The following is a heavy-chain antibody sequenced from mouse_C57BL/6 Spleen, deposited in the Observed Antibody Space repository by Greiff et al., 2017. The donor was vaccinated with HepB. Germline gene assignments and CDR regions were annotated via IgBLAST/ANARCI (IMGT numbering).Heavy chain of an antibody. V-gene: IGHV5-4*01. D-gene: IGHD1-1*01. CDR1: GFTFSSYA. Sequence: EVQGVESGGGLVKPGGSLKLSCAASGFTFSSYAMSWVRQTPEKRLEWVATISDGGSYTYYPDNVKGRFTISRDNAKNNLYLQMSHLKSEDTAMYYCARSPLLRYPDYWGQVTTLTVSS. J-gene: IGHJ2*01. CDR2: ISDGGSYT. CDR3: ARSPLLRYPDY.